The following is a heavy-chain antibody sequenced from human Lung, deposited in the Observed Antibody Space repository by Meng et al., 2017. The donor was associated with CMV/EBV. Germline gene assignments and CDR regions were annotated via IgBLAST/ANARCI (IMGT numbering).Heavy chain of an antibody. CDR1: GFTFSAYN. Sequence: GGSLRPXFAASGFTFSAYNMHWVRQAPGKGLEWVSSITSGGHHIYYADSVRGRFTISRDNAKNSLSLQMNSLRVEDTATYYFARVTASGWAKVFDSWSQGTLVTVSS. CDR3: ARVTASGWAKVFDS. D-gene: IGHD6-19*01. J-gene: IGHJ4*02. V-gene: IGHV3-21*01. CDR2: ITSGGHHI.